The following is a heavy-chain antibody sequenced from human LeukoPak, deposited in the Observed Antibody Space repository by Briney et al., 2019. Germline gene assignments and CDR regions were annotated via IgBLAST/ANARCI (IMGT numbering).Heavy chain of an antibody. Sequence: SETLSLTCTVSGGSISSYYWSWIRQPPGKGLEWIGYIYYSGSTNYNPSLKSRVTISVDTSKNQFSLKLSSVTAADTAAYYCARGFYYYDSSGYYSWGQGTLVTVSS. J-gene: IGHJ4*02. V-gene: IGHV4-59*12. CDR2: IYYSGST. CDR1: GGSISSYY. D-gene: IGHD3-22*01. CDR3: ARGFYYYDSSGYYS.